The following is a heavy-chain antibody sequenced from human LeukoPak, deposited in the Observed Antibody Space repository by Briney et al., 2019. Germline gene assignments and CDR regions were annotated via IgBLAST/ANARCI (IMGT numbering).Heavy chain of an antibody. D-gene: IGHD4-17*01. CDR3: ARDYGDYVGDWFDP. CDR1: GYTFTSYA. V-gene: IGHV7-4-1*02. Sequence: ASVKVSCKASGYTFTSYAMNWVRQAPGQGLEWMGWINTNTGNPTYAQGFTGRFVFSLDTSVSTAYLQISSLKAEDTAVYYYARDYGDYVGDWFDPWGQGTLVTVSS. CDR2: INTNTGNP. J-gene: IGHJ5*02.